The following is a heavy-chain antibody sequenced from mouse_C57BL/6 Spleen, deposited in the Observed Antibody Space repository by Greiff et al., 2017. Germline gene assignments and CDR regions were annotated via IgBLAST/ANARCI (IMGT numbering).Heavy chain of an antibody. V-gene: IGHV1-50*01. CDR3: ARWGTRFAY. CDR2: IDPSDSYP. D-gene: IGHD3-3*01. J-gene: IGHJ3*01. CDR1: GYTFTSYW. Sequence: QVQLQQPGAELVKPGASVKLSCKASGYTFTSYWMQWVKQRPGQGLEWIGEIDPSDSYPNYTQKFKGKATLTVDTSSSTAYMQLSSLTSEDSAVYYGARWGTRFAYWGQGTLVTVSA.